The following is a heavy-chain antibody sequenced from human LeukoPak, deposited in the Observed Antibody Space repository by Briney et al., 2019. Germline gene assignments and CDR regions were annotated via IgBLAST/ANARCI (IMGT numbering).Heavy chain of an antibody. J-gene: IGHJ5*02. CDR3: ARADSSWFDP. CDR1: GFTFSSYG. D-gene: IGHD2-15*01. Sequence: PGGSLRLSCAASGFTFSSYGMHWVRQAPGKGLEWVAVISYDGSNKYYADSVKGRFTISRDNSKNTLYLQMNSLRTEDTAVYYCARADSSWFDPWGQGTLVTVSS. V-gene: IGHV3-30*03. CDR2: ISYDGSNK.